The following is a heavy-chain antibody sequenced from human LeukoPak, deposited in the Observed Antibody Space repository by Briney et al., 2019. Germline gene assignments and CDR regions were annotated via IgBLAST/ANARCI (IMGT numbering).Heavy chain of an antibody. CDR2: INHSGST. CDR3: ARVGKQWLVLRGWFDP. J-gene: IGHJ5*02. V-gene: IGHV4-34*01. CDR1: GGPFSGYY. D-gene: IGHD6-19*01. Sequence: ASETLSLTCAVYGGPFSGYYWSWIRQPPGKGLEWIGEINHSGSTNYNPSLKSRVTISVDTSKNQFSLKLSSVTAADTAVYYCARVGKQWLVLRGWFDPWGQGTLVTVSS.